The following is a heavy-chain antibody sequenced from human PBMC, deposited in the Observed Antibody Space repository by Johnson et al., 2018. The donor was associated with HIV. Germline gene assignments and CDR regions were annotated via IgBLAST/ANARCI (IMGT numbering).Heavy chain of an antibody. Sequence: VLLVESGGGVVRPGGSLRLSCAASRFTFDDYAMHWVRQAPGKGLEWVSLINWDGDSTYYADSVKGRFTISRDNSKNSLFLQLNNLRIEDTALYYCALPYTGGVHAFDSWGQGTMVTVSS. D-gene: IGHD3-16*01. CDR3: ALPYTGGVHAFDS. CDR1: RFTFDDYA. V-gene: IGHV3-43D*03. CDR2: INWDGDST. J-gene: IGHJ3*02.